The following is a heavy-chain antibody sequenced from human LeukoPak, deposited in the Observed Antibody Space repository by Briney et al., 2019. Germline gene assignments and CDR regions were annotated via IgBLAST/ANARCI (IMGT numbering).Heavy chain of an antibody. D-gene: IGHD3-10*01. CDR2: INPNSGGT. CDR3: ARDSDTYYYGSGSPPNWFDP. J-gene: IGHJ5*02. CDR1: GYTFTGYY. V-gene: IGHV1-2*02. Sequence: ASVKVSCKASGYTFTGYYMHWVRQAPGQGLEWMGWINPNSGGTNYAQKFQGRVTMTRDTSISTAYMELSRLRSDDTAVYYCARDSDTYYYGSGSPPNWFDPWGQGTLVTVSS.